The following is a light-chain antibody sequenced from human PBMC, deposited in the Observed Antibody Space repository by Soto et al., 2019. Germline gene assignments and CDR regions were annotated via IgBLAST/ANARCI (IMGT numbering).Light chain of an antibody. CDR1: QSIFYSSNNKNY. V-gene: IGKV4-1*01. Sequence: DIVMTQSPDSLAVSLGERATINCKSSQSIFYSSNNKNYLAWYQQKPGQPPKLLIYWASTRESGVPDRFSGSGSVTDFTLTITSLQAEDVAVYYCQQYYSSPTWTFGQGTKVEIK. CDR2: WAS. J-gene: IGKJ1*01. CDR3: QQYYSSPTWT.